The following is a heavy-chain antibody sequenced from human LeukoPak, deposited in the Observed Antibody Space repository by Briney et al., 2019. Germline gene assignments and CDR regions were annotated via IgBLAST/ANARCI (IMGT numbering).Heavy chain of an antibody. J-gene: IGHJ4*02. CDR2: IRSSSRTI. V-gene: IGHV3-48*01. Sequence: GGSLRLSCAASGFTFSSYSMNWVRQAPGKGLEWISYIRSSSRTIYYADSVKGRFTISRDNAKNSLYLQMNTLRAEDTAVYYCARGLGFWGQGTLVTVSS. D-gene: IGHD6-25*01. CDR1: GFTFSSYS. CDR3: ARGLGF.